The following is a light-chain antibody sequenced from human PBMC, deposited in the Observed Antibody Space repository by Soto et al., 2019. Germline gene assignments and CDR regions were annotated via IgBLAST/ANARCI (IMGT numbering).Light chain of an antibody. Sequence: DIQMTQSPPTLSASVGDRVTITCRASQSISSWLAWYQQKPGKAPKLLIYDASTLESGVPSRLSGSGSWTEFTLTISSLQPDDFATYYCQQYNNYLMYTFGQGTKLEIK. V-gene: IGKV1-5*01. J-gene: IGKJ2*01. CDR3: QQYNNYLMYT. CDR1: QSISSW. CDR2: DAS.